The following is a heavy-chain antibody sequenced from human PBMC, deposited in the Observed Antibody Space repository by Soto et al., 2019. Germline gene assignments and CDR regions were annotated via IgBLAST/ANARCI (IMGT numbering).Heavy chain of an antibody. CDR2: ISATGGST. V-gene: IGHV3-23*01. CDR3: AKDRLAWNFDY. CDR1: GFTFNNYA. D-gene: IGHD1-1*01. Sequence: GGSLRLSCAASGFTFNNYAMNWVRQAPGKGLEWVATISATGGSTYYTDSVKGRFTISRDNSKNTLYLQMNGLRVEDTAVYYCAKDRLAWNFDYWSQGTQVTVSS. J-gene: IGHJ4*02.